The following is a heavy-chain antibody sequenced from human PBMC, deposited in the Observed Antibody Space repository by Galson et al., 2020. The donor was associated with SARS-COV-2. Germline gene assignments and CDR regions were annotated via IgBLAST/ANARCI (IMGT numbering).Heavy chain of an antibody. CDR1: GFTFSSYA. V-gene: IGHV3-23*01. CDR3: AKDGSNCSGGSCYGDAFEI. CDR2: ISGSGGST. Sequence: GESLKISCAASGFTFSSYAMSWVRQAPGKGLEWVSAISGSGGSTYYADSVKGRFTISRDNSKNTLYLQMNSLRAEDTAVYYCAKDGSNCSGGSCYGDAFEIWGQGTMVTVSS. D-gene: IGHD2-15*01. J-gene: IGHJ3*02.